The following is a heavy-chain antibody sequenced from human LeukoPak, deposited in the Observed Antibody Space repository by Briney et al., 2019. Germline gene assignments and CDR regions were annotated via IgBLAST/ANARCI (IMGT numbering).Heavy chain of an antibody. CDR2: ISGSGGST. J-gene: IGHJ4*02. CDR3: AKDGGNYYDSSGYYFFDY. V-gene: IGHV3-23*01. CDR1: GFTFSSYS. D-gene: IGHD3-22*01. Sequence: PGGSLRLSCAASGFTFSSYSMNWVRQAPGKGLEWVSAISGSGGSTYYADSVKGRFTISRDNSKNTLYLQMNSLRAEDTAVYYCAKDGGNYYDSSGYYFFDYWGQGTLVTVSS.